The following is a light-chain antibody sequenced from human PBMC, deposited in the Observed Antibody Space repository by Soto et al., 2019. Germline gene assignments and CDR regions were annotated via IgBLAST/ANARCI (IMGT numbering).Light chain of an antibody. J-gene: IGKJ1*01. CDR1: QSISSY. Sequence: DIQMTQSPSSLSASVGDRVTTTCRASQSISSYLNWYQQKPGKAPKLLIYAASSLQSGVPSRFSGSGSGTDFTLTISSLQPEDFATYYCQESYSTPPWTFGQGTKVEIK. CDR2: AAS. V-gene: IGKV1-39*01. CDR3: QESYSTPPWT.